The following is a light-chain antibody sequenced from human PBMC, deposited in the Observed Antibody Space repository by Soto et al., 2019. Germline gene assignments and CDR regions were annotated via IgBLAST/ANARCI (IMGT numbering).Light chain of an antibody. CDR3: QQYNNGAPWT. J-gene: IGKJ1*01. CDR2: DAS. Sequence: EIVMTQSPATLSVSPGERATLSCRASQSVSSNLAWYQQKPGQAPRLLIYDASTRATGIPARFSGSGSGTEFTLTIRSLQSEDFAVYYCQQYNNGAPWTFGQGTKVEIK. V-gene: IGKV3-15*01. CDR1: QSVSSN.